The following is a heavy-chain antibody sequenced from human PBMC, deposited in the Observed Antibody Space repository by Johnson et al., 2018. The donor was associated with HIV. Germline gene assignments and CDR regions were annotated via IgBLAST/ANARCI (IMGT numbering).Heavy chain of an antibody. Sequence: QVQLMESGGGLVQPGGSLRLSCAASGFTFSTYAMHWVRQAPGKGLEWVAVISYDGSNKYYADSVKGRFTISRDNSKNTLYLQMNSLRGEDTAFYYCAKGRYYYDSSGYYYPAFDIWGQGTMVTVSS. D-gene: IGHD3-22*01. J-gene: IGHJ3*02. CDR3: AKGRYYYDSSGYYYPAFDI. V-gene: IGHV3-30-3*01. CDR1: GFTFSTYA. CDR2: ISYDGSNK.